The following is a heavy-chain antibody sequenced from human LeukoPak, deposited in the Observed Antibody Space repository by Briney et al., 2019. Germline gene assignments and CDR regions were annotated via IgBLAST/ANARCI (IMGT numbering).Heavy chain of an antibody. Sequence: TASETLSLTCTVSVDSISSYYWSWIRQSPGKGLEWIGYIYYSGSTYYNPSLTSRVTISVDTSKNQFSLRLTSVTAADTAVYYCARGRPPGSWGQGTLVTVSS. J-gene: IGHJ4*02. CDR3: ARGRPPGS. CDR2: IYYSGST. V-gene: IGHV4-59*12. CDR1: VDSISSYY. D-gene: IGHD6-25*01.